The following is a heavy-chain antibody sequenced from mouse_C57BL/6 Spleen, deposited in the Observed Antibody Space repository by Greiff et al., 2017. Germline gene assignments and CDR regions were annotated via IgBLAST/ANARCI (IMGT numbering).Heavy chain of an antibody. Sequence: EVQGVESGGGLVQPGGSLSLSCAASGFTFTDYSMSWVRQPPGKALEWLGFIRNKANGYTTEYSASVKGRFTIASDNSQSILYLQMNALRAEDSATYYCARSHYGSSWFAYWGQGTLVTVSA. CDR2: IRNKANGYTT. D-gene: IGHD1-1*01. CDR3: ARSHYGSSWFAY. J-gene: IGHJ3*01. CDR1: GFTFTDYS. V-gene: IGHV7-3*01.